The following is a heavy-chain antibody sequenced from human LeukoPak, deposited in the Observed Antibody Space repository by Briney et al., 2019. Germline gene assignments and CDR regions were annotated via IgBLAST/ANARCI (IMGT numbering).Heavy chain of an antibody. D-gene: IGHD5-18*01. Sequence: GGSLRLSCAASAFSFSDYNMNWVRQAPGKGLEWVSSITSSGSYIYYADSVKGRFTISRDNSKNTLYLQMNSLRAEDTAVYYCARARSSYGYGDAFDIWGQGTMVTVSS. CDR2: ITSSGSYI. CDR1: AFSFSDYN. V-gene: IGHV3-21*01. CDR3: ARARSSYGYGDAFDI. J-gene: IGHJ3*02.